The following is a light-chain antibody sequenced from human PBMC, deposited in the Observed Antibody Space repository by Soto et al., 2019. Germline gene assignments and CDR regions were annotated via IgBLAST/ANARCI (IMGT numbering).Light chain of an antibody. Sequence: EIVMTQSPATLSVSPGDLATLSCRASQSVNSSLAWYQQKPGQAPRLLIYDAFNRATGVPGRFSGSGSETEFTLTISSLEPEDSAVYYCQQRGNWPPITFGQGTRLEI. CDR1: QSVNSS. CDR3: QQRGNWPPIT. V-gene: IGKV3-11*01. J-gene: IGKJ5*01. CDR2: DAF.